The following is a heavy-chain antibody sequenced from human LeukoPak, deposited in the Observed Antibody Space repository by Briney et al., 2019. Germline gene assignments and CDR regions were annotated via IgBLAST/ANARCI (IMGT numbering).Heavy chain of an antibody. CDR3: ARGGIVIAARVDY. Sequence: SVKVSCKASGYTFIRNAISSVRQAPGQGLEWMGRIIPIFGTANYAQKFQGRVTITADKSTSTAYMELSSLRSEDTAVYYCARGGIVIAARVDYWGQGTLVTVSS. V-gene: IGHV1-69*06. D-gene: IGHD6-6*01. J-gene: IGHJ4*02. CDR1: GYTFIRNA. CDR2: IIPIFGTA.